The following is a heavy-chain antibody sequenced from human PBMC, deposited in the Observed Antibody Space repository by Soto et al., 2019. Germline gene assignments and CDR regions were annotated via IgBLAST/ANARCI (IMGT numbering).Heavy chain of an antibody. CDR1: GFTFSSYA. D-gene: IGHD5-18*01. V-gene: IGHV3-23*01. CDR2: ISGSDGRT. Sequence: GSLRLSCAASGFTFSSYAMSWVRQAPGKGLEWVSTISGSDGRTYSTDSVKGRFTISRDNSRNTAYLQMNSLRVEDTAVYYCAKGVSQYTPLALFDYWGRGXLVTVYS. J-gene: IGHJ4*02. CDR3: AKGVSQYTPLALFDY.